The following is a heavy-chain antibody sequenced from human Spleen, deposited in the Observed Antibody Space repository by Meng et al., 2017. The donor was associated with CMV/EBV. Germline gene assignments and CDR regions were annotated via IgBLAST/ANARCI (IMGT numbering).Heavy chain of an antibody. CDR1: GFTFSNAW. J-gene: IGHJ5*02. Sequence: GGSLRLSCAASGFTFSNAWMSWVRQAPGKGLEWVGRIKSKTDGGTTDYAAPVKGRFTISRDDSKNTLYLQMNSLKTEDTAVYYCARGSGGVGATGGYNWFDPWGQGTLVTVSS. CDR2: IKSKTDGGTT. CDR3: ARGSGGVGATGGYNWFDP. V-gene: IGHV3-15*01. D-gene: IGHD1-26*01.